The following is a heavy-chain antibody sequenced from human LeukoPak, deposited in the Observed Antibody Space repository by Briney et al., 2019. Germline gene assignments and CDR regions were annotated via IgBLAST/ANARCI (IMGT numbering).Heavy chain of an antibody. CDR2: IGGSGAGT. D-gene: IGHD1-26*01. CDR3: ANLWISRVDAY. V-gene: IGHV3-23*01. Sequence: GGSLRLSCAASGFTFGNYAMSWVRQAPGKGLEWVSAIGGSGAGTYYADSVKGRFTISRDNSKNTLYLQMNSLRAEDTALHYCANLWISRVDAYWGQGTLVTVS. CDR1: GFTFGNYA. J-gene: IGHJ4*02.